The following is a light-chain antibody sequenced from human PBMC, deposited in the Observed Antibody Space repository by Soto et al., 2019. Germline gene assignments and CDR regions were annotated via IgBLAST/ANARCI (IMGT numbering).Light chain of an antibody. V-gene: IGKV4-1*01. CDR1: QSVFYSSNNKNY. CDR2: WAS. Sequence: DIVMTQSPESLAVSLGERATINCKSSQSVFYSSNNKNYLTWYQQKPGQPPKLLIYWASTRESGVPDRFSGSGSETDFTLTISSQQAEDVAVYYCQQYYSLPLTFGGGTKVEIK. J-gene: IGKJ4*01. CDR3: QQYYSLPLT.